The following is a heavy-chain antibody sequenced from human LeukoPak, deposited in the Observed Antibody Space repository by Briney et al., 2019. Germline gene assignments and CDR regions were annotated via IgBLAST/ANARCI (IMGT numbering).Heavy chain of an antibody. V-gene: IGHV3-48*03. J-gene: IGHJ4*02. CDR2: ISSSGSTI. D-gene: IGHD3-16*01. Sequence: GGSLRLSCAASGFTFSSYEMNWVRQAPGKGLEWVSYISSSGSTIYYADSVKGRFTISRDNAKNSLYLQMNSLRAEDTAVYYWGREERGRPYYFDYWAQGTRVPVPS. CDR1: GFTFSSYE. CDR3: GREERGRPYYFDY.